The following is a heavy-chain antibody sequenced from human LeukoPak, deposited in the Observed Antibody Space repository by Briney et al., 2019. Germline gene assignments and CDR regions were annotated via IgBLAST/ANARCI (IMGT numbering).Heavy chain of an antibody. J-gene: IGHJ4*02. D-gene: IGHD5-12*01. CDR3: AKDQQYSGYNYNYFDY. V-gene: IGHV3-23*01. Sequence: PGGSLRLSCAASGFTFSSYVVSWVRQAPGEGLEWVSATSGSGDNTYYADSVKGRFTVSRDNSKNTLFLQMNSLRAEDTAVYYCAKDQQYSGYNYNYFDYWGQGTLVTVSS. CDR2: TSGSGDNT. CDR1: GFTFSSYV.